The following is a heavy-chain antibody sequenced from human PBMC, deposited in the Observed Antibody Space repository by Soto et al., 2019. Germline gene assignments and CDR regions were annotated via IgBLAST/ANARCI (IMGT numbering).Heavy chain of an antibody. V-gene: IGHV3-7*03. Sequence: GGSLRLSCVGSGYAFGMYWLSWVRQAPGKGLEWVAHIKQDGSEQYSVDSVKGRYTISRDNAKNAVYLQLNSLRVEDTAIYYCARVLYMWPPDGMDVWGQGTTVTVSS. CDR3: ARVLYMWPPDGMDV. J-gene: IGHJ6*02. D-gene: IGHD1-1*01. CDR1: GYAFGMYW. CDR2: IKQDGSEQ.